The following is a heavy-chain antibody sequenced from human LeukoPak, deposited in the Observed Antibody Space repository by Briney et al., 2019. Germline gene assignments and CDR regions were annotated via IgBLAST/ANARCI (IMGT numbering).Heavy chain of an antibody. Sequence: PSETLSLTCSVSGDSMSNYYWTWIRQPPGKGLEWIGYIYYSGSTNYNPSLTSGVTISLDTSKNQFSLKLSSVTAADTAVYYCARRRGNFWSDYYAFDYWGRGTLVTVSS. CDR1: GDSMSNYY. CDR3: ARRRGNFWSDYYAFDY. CDR2: IYYSGST. J-gene: IGHJ4*02. D-gene: IGHD3-3*01. V-gene: IGHV4-59*08.